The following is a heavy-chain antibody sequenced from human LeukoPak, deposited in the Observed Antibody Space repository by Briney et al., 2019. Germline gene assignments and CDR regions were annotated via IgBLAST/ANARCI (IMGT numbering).Heavy chain of an antibody. D-gene: IGHD4-17*01. CDR2: IYASGST. V-gene: IGHV4-61*02. CDR1: GGSIRSGHYY. J-gene: IGHJ3*02. CDR3: AHYDRRGWDAFDI. Sequence: PSETLSLTCTVSGGSIRSGHYYWSWIRQPAGKGLDWIGRIYASGSTNYNPSLKSRVTISVDTSKNQFSLRLTSVTAADTAVYYCAHYDRRGWDAFDIWGQGTMVTVSS.